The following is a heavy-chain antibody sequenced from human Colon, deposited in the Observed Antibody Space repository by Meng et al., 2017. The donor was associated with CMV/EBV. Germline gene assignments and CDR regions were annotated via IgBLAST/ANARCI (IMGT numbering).Heavy chain of an antibody. D-gene: IGHD4-11*01. V-gene: IGHV3-74*01. CDR1: GFTFSRSW. CDR2: INSAGNIT. CDR3: ARSDDYIFFDY. J-gene: IGHJ4*02. Sequence: GESLKISCAASGFTFSRSWMHWARQAPGKGLVWVSRINSAGNITHYAGSVKGRFAISRDNAKNTLYLQMNSLRVEDTAVYYCARSDDYIFFDYWGQGTLVTVSS.